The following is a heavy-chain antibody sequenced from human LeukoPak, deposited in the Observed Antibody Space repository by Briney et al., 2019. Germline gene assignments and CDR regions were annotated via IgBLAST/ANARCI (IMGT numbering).Heavy chain of an antibody. V-gene: IGHV4-31*03. CDR3: ASRYRGNPRDY. J-gene: IGHJ4*02. D-gene: IGHD3-16*02. Sequence: KSSETLSLTCTVSGDSVSSSDYYWSWIRQHPGKGLEWIGYIYYSGSTYYNPSLKSRVTISVDTSKNQFSLKLSSVTAADTAVYYCASRYRGNPRDYWGQGTLVTVSS. CDR1: GDSVSSSDYY. CDR2: IYYSGST.